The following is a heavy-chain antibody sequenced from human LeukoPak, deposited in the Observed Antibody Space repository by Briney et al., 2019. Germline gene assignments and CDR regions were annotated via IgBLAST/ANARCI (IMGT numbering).Heavy chain of an antibody. CDR3: SKMFWVLIIGWFDS. V-gene: IGHV3-30*02. CDR2: IQSDGSNK. CDR1: GFTFKNYG. D-gene: IGHD3-22*01. Sequence: GGSLRLSCAASGFTFKNYGMHWVRQAPGKGLEWVAFIQSDGSNKYYADSVKGRFTVSRDNSNDTLHLEMSSLTRDDTAMYYCSKMFWVLIIGWFDSWGQGTLVTVSS. J-gene: IGHJ5*01.